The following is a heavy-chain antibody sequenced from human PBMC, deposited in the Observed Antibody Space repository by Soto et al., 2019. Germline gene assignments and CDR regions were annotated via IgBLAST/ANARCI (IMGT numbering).Heavy chain of an antibody. J-gene: IGHJ4*02. V-gene: IGHV4-59*01. D-gene: IGHD3-22*01. Sequence: SETLSLTCTVSGGSMNNYYCSWILQAPVKGPQYIGYSSYMGTTNYNPSLKSRFTISVDTSKNQFSLTLTSVTAADSDLYYCTSPGGGYVTRGYSGGDYDSWGRGHLVTVS. CDR1: GGSMNNYY. CDR3: TSPGGGYVTRGYSGGDYDS. CDR2: SSYMGTT.